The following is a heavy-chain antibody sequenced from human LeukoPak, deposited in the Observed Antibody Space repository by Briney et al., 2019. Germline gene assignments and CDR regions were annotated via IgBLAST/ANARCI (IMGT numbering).Heavy chain of an antibody. Sequence: ASVKVSCKASGYTFTGYYMHWVRQAPGQGLEWMGWINPNSGGTSYAQKFQGRVTMTRDTSISTAYMELSRLRSDDTAVYYCARVIRQQLARWFDPWGQGTLVTVSS. CDR2: INPNSGGT. CDR3: ARVIRQQLARWFDP. CDR1: GYTFTGYY. D-gene: IGHD6-13*01. J-gene: IGHJ5*02. V-gene: IGHV1-2*02.